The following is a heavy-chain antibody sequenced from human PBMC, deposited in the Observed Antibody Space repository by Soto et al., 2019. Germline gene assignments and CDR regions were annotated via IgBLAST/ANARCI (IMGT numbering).Heavy chain of an antibody. CDR3: ARDPYLRGY. J-gene: IGHJ4*02. CDR1: GFTFSRDW. Sequence: EVPLVESGGDLVQPGGSLRLPCAASGFTFSRDWMHWVRQAPGKGLVWVSRINSDGSSTSYADSVKGRFTISRDNAKNTLYLQMNSPSAEDTAVYYCARDPYLRGYWGQGTLVTVSS. V-gene: IGHV3-74*01. CDR2: INSDGSST.